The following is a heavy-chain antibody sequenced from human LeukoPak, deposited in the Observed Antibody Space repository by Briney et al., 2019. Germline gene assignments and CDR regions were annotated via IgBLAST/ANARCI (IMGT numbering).Heavy chain of an antibody. V-gene: IGHV1-18*01. D-gene: IGHD5-18*01. CDR2: ISAYNGNT. Sequence: ASVNVSCKASGYTFTRYGISSVRQAPGQRLEWMGWISAYNGNTNYAQKLKGRVNMTTDTSTSTAYMELRSLRSDNTAVYYCARDIDTAMGSLYYYYYYGMDVWGQGTTVTVSS. J-gene: IGHJ6*02. CDR1: GYTFTRYG. CDR3: ARDIDTAMGSLYYYYYYGMDV.